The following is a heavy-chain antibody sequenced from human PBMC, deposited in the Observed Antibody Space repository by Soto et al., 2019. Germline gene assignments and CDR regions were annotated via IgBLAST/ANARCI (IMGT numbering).Heavy chain of an antibody. CDR2: IYYSGST. CDR1: GGSISSSSYY. CDR3: ARVKAKLYRHYYFDY. J-gene: IGHJ4*02. D-gene: IGHD2-15*01. V-gene: IGHV4-39*01. Sequence: NPSETLSLTCTVSGGSISSSSYYWGWIRQPPGKGLEWIGSIYYSGSTYYNPSLKSRVTISVDTSKNQFSLKLSSVTAADTAVYFCARVKAKLYRHYYFDYWGQGTPVTVSS.